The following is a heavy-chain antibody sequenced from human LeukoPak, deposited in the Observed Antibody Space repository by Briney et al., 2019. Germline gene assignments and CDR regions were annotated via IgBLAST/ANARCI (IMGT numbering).Heavy chain of an antibody. Sequence: GGSLRLSCAVSGFSVSGYWMTWFRQAPGKGLEWVANIKQDGSEKNYADSVKGQFTISRDNAENSLFLQMNSLRVEDTAVYYCAREWQGGIAAAGTRIEGDYWGQGTLVAVSS. J-gene: IGHJ4*02. D-gene: IGHD6-13*01. CDR1: GFSVSGYW. CDR3: AREWQGGIAAAGTRIEGDY. CDR2: IKQDGSEK. V-gene: IGHV3-7*01.